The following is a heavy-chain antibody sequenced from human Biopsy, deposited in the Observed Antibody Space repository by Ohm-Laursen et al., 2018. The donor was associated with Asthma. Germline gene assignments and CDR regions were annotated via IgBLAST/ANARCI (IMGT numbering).Heavy chain of an antibody. V-gene: IGHV1-18*01. J-gene: IGHJ6*02. CDR3: ARAVDYSHYYGIDV. D-gene: IGHD3-10*01. Sequence: ALVKASCKTSGYTFNSAGITWVRQAPGQGLEWMGWISVYNGNTKVAPKLQDRVTMITDTSTSTAYMELRSLRSDDTAVYFRARAVDYSHYYGIDVWGQGTTVTVS. CDR1: GYTFNSAG. CDR2: ISVYNGNT.